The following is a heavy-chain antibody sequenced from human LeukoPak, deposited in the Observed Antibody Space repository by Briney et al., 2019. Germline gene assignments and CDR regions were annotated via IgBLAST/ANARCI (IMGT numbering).Heavy chain of an antibody. D-gene: IGHD6-13*01. CDR2: IRYDGSNK. CDR1: GFTFSSYG. CDR3: AKGSSSWYEGYFQH. Sequence: GGSLRLSCAASGFTFSSYGMHWVRQAPGKGLEWVAFIRYDGSNKYYADSVKGRFTISRDNSKNTLYLQMNSLRAEDTAVYYCAKGSSSWYEGYFQHWGQGTLVTVSS. V-gene: IGHV3-30*02. J-gene: IGHJ1*01.